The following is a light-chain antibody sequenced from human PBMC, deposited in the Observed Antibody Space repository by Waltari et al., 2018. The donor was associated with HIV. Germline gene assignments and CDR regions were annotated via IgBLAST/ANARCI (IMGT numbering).Light chain of an antibody. Sequence: QTVVTQEPSFSVSPGATVTLTCGLRPGSVSTTYYPSWYQQTPGQAPRTLIYNTDTRSSGVPDRFSGSIVGDKAVLTITGAQADDECDYYCALYMGSGVWVF. V-gene: IGLV8-61*01. CDR3: ALYMGSGVWV. CDR2: NTD. CDR1: PGSVSTTYY. J-gene: IGLJ3*02.